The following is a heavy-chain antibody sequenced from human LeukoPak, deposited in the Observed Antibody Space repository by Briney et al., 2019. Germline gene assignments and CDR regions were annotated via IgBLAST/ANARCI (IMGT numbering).Heavy chain of an antibody. Sequence: GGSLRLSCAASGSTFSKYAMSWVRQAPRKGLEWVSAISRSGGSTYYADSVKGRFTISRDNSKNTLYLQMNSLRAEDTAVYYCARSGGSGYFDYWGQGTLVTVSS. CDR1: GSTFSKYA. CDR2: ISRSGGST. J-gene: IGHJ4*02. CDR3: ARSGGSGYFDY. D-gene: IGHD3-10*01. V-gene: IGHV3-23*01.